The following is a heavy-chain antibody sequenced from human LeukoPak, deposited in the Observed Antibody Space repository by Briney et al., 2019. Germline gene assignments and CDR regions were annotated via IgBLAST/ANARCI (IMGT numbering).Heavy chain of an antibody. J-gene: IGHJ6*03. D-gene: IGHD1-26*01. Sequence: SETLSLTCAVSGDSISSSSYYWGWIRQPPGKGLEWIGSIYYSGSTYYNPSLKSRVTISVDTSKNQFSLRLTSVTAADTAVYYCKRQAGTYSYYYYYMDVWGKGTPVTVSS. CDR2: IYYSGST. CDR1: GDSISSSSYY. CDR3: KRQAGTYSYYYYYMDV. V-gene: IGHV4-39*01.